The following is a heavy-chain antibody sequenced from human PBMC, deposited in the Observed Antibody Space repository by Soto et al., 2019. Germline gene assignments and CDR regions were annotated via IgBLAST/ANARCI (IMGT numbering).Heavy chain of an antibody. CDR2: TYYRSNWRN. D-gene: IGHD6-19*01. V-gene: IGHV6-1*01. CDR1: GDXVSSNTGA. CDR3: ARGVAGSGFDL. Sequence: QXLSLTCAISGDXVSSNTGAWNWIRSSPSRGLEWLGRTYYRSNWRNDYAVSVKSRITVNPDKSKNHFSLQMNSVTTDDTAVYYCARGVAGSGFDLWGQGTLGTVS. J-gene: IGHJ4*02.